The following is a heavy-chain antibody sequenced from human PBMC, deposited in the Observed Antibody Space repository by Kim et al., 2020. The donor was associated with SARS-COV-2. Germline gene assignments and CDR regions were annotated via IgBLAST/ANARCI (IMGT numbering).Heavy chain of an antibody. D-gene: IGHD2-21*01. CDR3: VKGGWGSILDH. J-gene: IGHJ4*02. CDR1: GFTFTGYA. CDR2: IDGSDGTT. Sequence: GGSLRLSCTTSGFTFTGYAMSWVRQAPGKGLEWVSSIDGSDGTTYFVDSVKGRFTISRDNSKNTLYLQMSTLRADDTAVYYCVKGGWGSILDHWGQGTL. V-gene: IGHV3-23*01.